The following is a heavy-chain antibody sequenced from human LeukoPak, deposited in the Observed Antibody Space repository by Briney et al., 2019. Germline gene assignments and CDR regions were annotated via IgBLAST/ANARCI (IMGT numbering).Heavy chain of an antibody. Sequence: ASVKVSCKASGGTFSSYAISWVRQAPGQGLEWMGGIIPIFGTANYAQKFQGRVTITTDESTSTAYMELSSLRSEDTAVYYCARGLRFLEWLLDYWGQGTLATVSS. D-gene: IGHD3-3*01. CDR3: ARGLRFLEWLLDY. CDR2: IIPIFGTA. V-gene: IGHV1-69*05. J-gene: IGHJ4*02. CDR1: GGTFSSYA.